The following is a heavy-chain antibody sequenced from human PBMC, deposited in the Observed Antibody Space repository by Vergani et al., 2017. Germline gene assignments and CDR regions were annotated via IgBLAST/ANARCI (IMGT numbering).Heavy chain of an antibody. CDR2: IGYDGRIK. V-gene: IGHV3-30*02. CDR1: GFSFNTYG. Sequence: QVQLVETGGGVFQPGGSLRLYCATSGFSFNTYGAHWVRQAPGKGLEWVAFIGYDGRIKYNVDSVKGRFTISRDTSKKTLSLQMRSLRADDTAVYYCAKARDPNCKGGNCYSYYYGLDLWGQGTTVTVSS. CDR3: AKARDPNCKGGNCYSYYYGLDL. D-gene: IGHD2-21*01. J-gene: IGHJ6*02.